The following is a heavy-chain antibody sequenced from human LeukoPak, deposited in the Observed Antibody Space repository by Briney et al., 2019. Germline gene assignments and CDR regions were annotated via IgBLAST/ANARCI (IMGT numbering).Heavy chain of an antibody. Sequence: SQTLSLTCAISGDRVSSNSAAWNWVRQSPSRGLEWLGRTYYRSDWYSDYAVSVKSRVSITPDTAKNQFSLQLNSVTPEDTAIYYCAREGSYFDYWGQGTLVTVSS. V-gene: IGHV6-1*01. CDR3: AREGSYFDY. CDR1: GDRVSSNSAA. CDR2: TYYRSDWYS. J-gene: IGHJ4*02.